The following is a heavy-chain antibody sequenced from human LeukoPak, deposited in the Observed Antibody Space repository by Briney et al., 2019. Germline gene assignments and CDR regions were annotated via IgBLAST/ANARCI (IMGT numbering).Heavy chain of an antibody. Sequence: SETLSLTCTVSGGSISSSSYYWGWIRQPPGKGLEWIGSIYYSGSTYYNPSLKSRVTISVDTSKNQFSLKLSSVTAADTAVYYCARVSRGYYDILTGYQYYFDYWGQGTLVTVSS. D-gene: IGHD3-9*01. CDR2: IYYSGST. CDR3: ARVSRGYYDILTGYQYYFDY. V-gene: IGHV4-39*07. CDR1: GGSISSSSYY. J-gene: IGHJ4*02.